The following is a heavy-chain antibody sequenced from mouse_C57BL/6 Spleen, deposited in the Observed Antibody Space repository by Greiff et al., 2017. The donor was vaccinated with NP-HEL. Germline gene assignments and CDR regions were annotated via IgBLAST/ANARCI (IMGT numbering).Heavy chain of an antibody. CDR3: ARGDDGTFAY. CDR2: IDPSDSYT. Sequence: QVQLQQPGAELVMPGASVKLSCKASGYTFTSYWMHWVKQSPGQGLEWIGEIDPSDSYTNYNQKFKGKSTLTVDKSSSTAYMQLSSLTSEDSAVYYCARGDDGTFAYWGQGTLVTVSA. CDR1: GYTFTSYW. D-gene: IGHD2-3*01. V-gene: IGHV1-69*01. J-gene: IGHJ3*01.